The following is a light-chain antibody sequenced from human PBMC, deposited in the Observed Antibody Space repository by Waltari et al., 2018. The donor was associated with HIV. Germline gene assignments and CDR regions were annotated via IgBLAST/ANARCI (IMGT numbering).Light chain of an antibody. CDR2: QDS. CDR1: KLGAKS. CDR3: QAWDSSTAV. V-gene: IGLV3-1*01. J-gene: IGLJ2*01. Sequence: SYELTQPPSVSVSPGQTASIPCSGDKLGAKSACWYQQKPGQSPVLVIYQDSKRPSGIPERFSGSNSGNTATLTISGTQAMDEADYYCQAWDSSTAVFGGGTKLTVL.